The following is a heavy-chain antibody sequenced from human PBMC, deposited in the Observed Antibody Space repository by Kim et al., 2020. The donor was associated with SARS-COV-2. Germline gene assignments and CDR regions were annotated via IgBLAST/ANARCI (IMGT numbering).Heavy chain of an antibody. CDR1: GFTFSSYW. CDR3: ARDERYTYYYDSGSSSFGF. V-gene: IGHV3-7*01. Sequence: GGSLRLSCAASGFTFSSYWMSWIRQAPGKGLEWVANIKQSGSEKYYVDSVKGRFTISRDNAKNSLYLQMNSLRAEDTAVYYCARDERYTYYYDSGSSSFGFWGQGTLVTVSS. J-gene: IGHJ4*02. D-gene: IGHD3-10*01. CDR2: IKQSGSEK.